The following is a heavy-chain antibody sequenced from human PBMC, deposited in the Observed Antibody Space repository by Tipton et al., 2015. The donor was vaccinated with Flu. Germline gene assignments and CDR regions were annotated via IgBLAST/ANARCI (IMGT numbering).Heavy chain of an antibody. Sequence: SLRLSCAASGFTVSSNYMSWVRQAPGKGLEWVSVIYSGGGTYYADSVKGRFTISRDNSKNTLYLQMNSLRAEDTAEYYCARTHYDFWGGYYVDYWGQGTLGTVSS. CDR2: IYSGGGT. V-gene: IGHV3-53*01. CDR1: GFTVSSNY. J-gene: IGHJ4*02. D-gene: IGHD3-3*01. CDR3: ARTHYDFWGGYYVDY.